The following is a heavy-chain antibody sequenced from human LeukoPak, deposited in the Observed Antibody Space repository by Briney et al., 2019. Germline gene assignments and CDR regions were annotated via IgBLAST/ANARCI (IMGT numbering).Heavy chain of an antibody. D-gene: IGHD3-3*01. J-gene: IGHJ5*02. V-gene: IGHV4-39*01. CDR2: IYYSGST. Sequence: SETLSLTCTVSGGSTRSSSYYWGWIRQPPGKGLEWIGNIYYSGSTYYNPSLKSRVTISVDTSNNQFSLNLSSVTAADTAVYYCASLPYYDFWSGYYTAGFDPWGQGTLVTVSS. CDR1: GGSTRSSSYY. CDR3: ASLPYYDFWSGYYTAGFDP.